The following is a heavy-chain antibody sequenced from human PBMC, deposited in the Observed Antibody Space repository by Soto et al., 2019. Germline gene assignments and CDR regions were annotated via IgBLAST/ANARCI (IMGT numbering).Heavy chain of an antibody. CDR3: ARQQWLVLNAFDI. J-gene: IGHJ3*02. CDR1: GGSISSYY. Sequence: QVQLQESGPGLVKPSETLSLTCTVSGGSISSYYWSWIRQPPGKGLEWIGYIYYSGSTNYNPSLKSRVTMSVDTSKTQFSLKLSSVTAADTAVYYCARQQWLVLNAFDIWGQGTMVTVSS. D-gene: IGHD6-19*01. V-gene: IGHV4-59*01. CDR2: IYYSGST.